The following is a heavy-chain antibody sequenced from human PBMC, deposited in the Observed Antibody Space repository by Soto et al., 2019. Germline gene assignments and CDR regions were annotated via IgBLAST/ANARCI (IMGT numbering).Heavy chain of an antibody. D-gene: IGHD1-26*01. CDR1: GFTFSDYG. CDR3: AKDYLRWAQS. J-gene: IGHJ5*02. CDR2: ISGSGGT. Sequence: GGSLRLSCAASGFTFSDYGMSWVRQAPGKGLEWVSAISGSGGTFYADSVKGRFTISRDNSKNTLYLQMNSLRAEDTAVYYCAKDYLRWAQSWGQGTLVTV. V-gene: IGHV3-23*01.